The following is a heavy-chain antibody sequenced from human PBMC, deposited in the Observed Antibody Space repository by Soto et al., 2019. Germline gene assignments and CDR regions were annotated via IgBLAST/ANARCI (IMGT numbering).Heavy chain of an antibody. Sequence: ASVKVSCKASGFTFTSYAMHWVRQAPGQRLEWMGWINAGNGNTKYSQKFQGRVTITRDTSASTAYMELSSLRSEDTAVYYCARAKGYSSSSDLYWGQGTLVTVSS. J-gene: IGHJ4*02. V-gene: IGHV1-3*01. D-gene: IGHD6-6*01. CDR2: INAGNGNT. CDR3: ARAKGYSSSSDLY. CDR1: GFTFTSYA.